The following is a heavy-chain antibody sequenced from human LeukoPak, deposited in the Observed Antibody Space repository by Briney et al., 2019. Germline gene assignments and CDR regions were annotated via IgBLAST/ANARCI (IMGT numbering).Heavy chain of an antibody. D-gene: IGHD2-21*02. CDR1: GGSISNYY. J-gene: IGHJ6*03. CDR3: ARDSTYCGGDCYDYYYYMDV. Sequence: PSETLSLTCTVSGGSISNYYWSWIRQPAGRGLEWIGRIYTSGSTNYNPSLKSRVTMSVDTSKNQFSLKLSSVTAADTAVYYCARDSTYCGGDCYDYYYYMDVWGKGTTVTVSS. CDR2: IYTSGST. V-gene: IGHV4-4*07.